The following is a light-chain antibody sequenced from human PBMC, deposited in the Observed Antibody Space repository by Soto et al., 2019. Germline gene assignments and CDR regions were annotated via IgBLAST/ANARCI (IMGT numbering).Light chain of an antibody. CDR3: SSFKGTNSFV. V-gene: IGLV1-40*01. CDR1: TCNIGANYD. J-gene: IGLJ1*01. CDR2: AAS. Sequence: SELNKVASVSGAAGQRVSISCTGKTCNIGANYDVHWYQQLPGTAPKLLIYAASFRPSGVPDRFSGSKSGNTASLTVSGLQADDEANYYCSSFKGTNSFVFGTGTKVTV.